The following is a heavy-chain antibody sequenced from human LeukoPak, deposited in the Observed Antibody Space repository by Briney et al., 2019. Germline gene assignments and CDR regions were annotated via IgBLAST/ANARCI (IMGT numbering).Heavy chain of an antibody. CDR3: TAGITMIVVAYDAFDI. CDR1: GFTFSNAW. D-gene: IGHD3-22*01. J-gene: IGHJ3*02. V-gene: IGHV3-15*01. Sequence: GRSLRLSCAASGFTFSNAWMSWVRQAPGEGLEWVGRIKSKTDGGTTDYAAPVKGRFTISRDDSKNTLYLQMNSLKTEDTAVYYCTAGITMIVVAYDAFDIWGQGTMVTVSS. CDR2: IKSKTDGGTT.